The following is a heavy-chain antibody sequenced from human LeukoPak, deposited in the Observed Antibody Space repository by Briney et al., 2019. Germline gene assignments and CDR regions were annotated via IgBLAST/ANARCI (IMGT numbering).Heavy chain of an antibody. CDR2: ISSSSSYI. J-gene: IGHJ4*02. CDR3: ARDPIEQRLDY. V-gene: IGHV3-21*01. D-gene: IGHD6-25*01. Sequence: KAGGSLRLSCAASGFTFSSYNMNWVRQAPGKGLEWVSSISSSSSYIYYADSVRGRFTISRDNAKNSLYLQMNSLRAEDTAVYYCARDPIEQRLDYWGQGTLVTVSS. CDR1: GFTFSSYN.